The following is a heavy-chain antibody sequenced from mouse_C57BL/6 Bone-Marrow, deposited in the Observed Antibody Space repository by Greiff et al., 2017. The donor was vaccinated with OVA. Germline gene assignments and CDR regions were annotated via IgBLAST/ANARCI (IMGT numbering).Heavy chain of an antibody. Sequence: EVQLQQSGPELVKPGASVKISCKASGYTFTDYYMNWVKQSHGKSLEWIGDITPNNGGTSYNQKFKGKATLTVDKSSSTAYMELRSLTAEDSAVYYCARAYYSNYKDGWGTGTTVTVSS. CDR3: ARAYYSNYKDG. V-gene: IGHV1-26*01. J-gene: IGHJ1*03. D-gene: IGHD2-5*01. CDR2: ITPNNGGT. CDR1: GYTFTDYY.